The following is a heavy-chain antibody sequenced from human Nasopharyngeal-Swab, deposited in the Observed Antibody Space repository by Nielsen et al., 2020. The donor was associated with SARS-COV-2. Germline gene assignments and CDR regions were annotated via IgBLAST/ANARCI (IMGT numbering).Heavy chain of an antibody. CDR1: GGSISSGSYY. CDR2: IYTSGST. D-gene: IGHD6-6*01. J-gene: IGHJ6*02. Sequence: SETLSLTCTVSGGSISSGSYYWSWIRQPAGKGLEWIGRIYTSGSTNYNPSLNSRVTISVDTSKNQFSLKLSSVTAADTAVYYCARDEEYSSSVKFHYYYGMDVWGQGTTVTVSS. CDR3: ARDEEYSSSVKFHYYYGMDV. V-gene: IGHV4-61*02.